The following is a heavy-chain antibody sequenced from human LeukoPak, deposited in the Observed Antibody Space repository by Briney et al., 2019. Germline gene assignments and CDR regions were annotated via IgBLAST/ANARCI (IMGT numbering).Heavy chain of an antibody. CDR2: INHSGST. CDR3: ARGPPLRVTMVRGVIPPSRYYFDY. D-gene: IGHD3-10*01. V-gene: IGHV4-34*01. Sequence: SETLSLTCAVYGGSFSGYYWSWIRQPPGKGLEWIGEINHSGSTNYNPSLKSRVTISVDTSKNQFSLKLSSVTAADTAVYYCARGPPLRVTMVRGVIPPSRYYFDYWGQGTLVTVSS. J-gene: IGHJ4*02. CDR1: GGSFSGYY.